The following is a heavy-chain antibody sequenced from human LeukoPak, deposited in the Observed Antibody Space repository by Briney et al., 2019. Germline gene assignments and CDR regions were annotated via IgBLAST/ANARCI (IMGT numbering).Heavy chain of an antibody. CDR1: GFTFSSYR. Sequence: PGGSLRLSCAASGFTFSSYRMSWVRQAPGKGLEWVANIRSSSTYIYYVDSVKGRFTISRDNAKSSLYLQMNSLRAEDTAVYYCARGPDYGDFINWYFDLWGRDTLVTVSS. CDR3: ARGPDYGDFINWYFDL. D-gene: IGHD4-17*01. CDR2: IRSSSTYI. J-gene: IGHJ2*01. V-gene: IGHV3-21*05.